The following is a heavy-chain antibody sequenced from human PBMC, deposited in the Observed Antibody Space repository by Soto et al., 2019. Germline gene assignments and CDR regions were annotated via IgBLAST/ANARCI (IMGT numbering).Heavy chain of an antibody. CDR1: GFTFSSYA. V-gene: IGHV3-23*01. CDR3: AKRGVVVAATSYYYYYMDV. CDR2: ISGSGGST. D-gene: IGHD2-15*01. J-gene: IGHJ6*03. Sequence: GGSLRLSCAASGFTFSSYAMSWVRQAPGKGLEWVSAISGSGGSTYYADSVKGRFTISRDNSKNTLYLQMNSLRAEDTAVYYCAKRGVVVAATSYYYYYMDVWGKGTTVTVSS.